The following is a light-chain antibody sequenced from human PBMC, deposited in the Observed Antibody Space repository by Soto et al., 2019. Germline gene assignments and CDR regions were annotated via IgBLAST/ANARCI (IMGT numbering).Light chain of an antibody. CDR1: QSVSSN. CDR2: GAS. V-gene: IGKV3-15*01. CDR3: QQYNNSLIT. J-gene: IGKJ5*01. Sequence: EIVMTQSPATLSVSPGERATLSCRASQSVSSNLAWYQQKPGQAPRLLIYGASTRATGIPARFSGSGSGTEFTLTISSLQSEDFAVYYCQQYNNSLITFGQGTRLEI.